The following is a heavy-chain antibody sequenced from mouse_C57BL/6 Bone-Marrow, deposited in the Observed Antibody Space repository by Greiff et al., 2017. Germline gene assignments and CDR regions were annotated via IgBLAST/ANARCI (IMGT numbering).Heavy chain of an antibody. J-gene: IGHJ3*01. CDR3: TRFAY. CDR1: GFTFSNYW. CDR2: IRLKSDNYAT. V-gene: IGHV6-3*01. Sequence: EVMLVESGGGLVQPGGSMKLSCVASGFTFSNYWMNWVRQSPEKGLEWVAQIRLKSDNYATHYAESVKGRFTISRDESKSSVYLQMNNLRAEDTGIYYCTRFAYWGQGTLVTVSA.